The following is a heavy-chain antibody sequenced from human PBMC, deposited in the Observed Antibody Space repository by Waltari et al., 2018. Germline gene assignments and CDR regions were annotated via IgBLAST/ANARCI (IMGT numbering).Heavy chain of an antibody. Sequence: HVQLVQSGAEVKKTGSSVKVSCKASGGTFSTYAISWVRQAPGQGLEWMGGITPIFGTVNYAQKFQGRVTITADESTSSAYMELSSLRSEDTAVYYCAKSSFATRYLVDSWGQGTLVTVSS. CDR3: AKSSFATRYLVDS. CDR1: GGTFSTYA. V-gene: IGHV1-69*01. J-gene: IGHJ4*02. D-gene: IGHD3-16*01. CDR2: ITPIFGTV.